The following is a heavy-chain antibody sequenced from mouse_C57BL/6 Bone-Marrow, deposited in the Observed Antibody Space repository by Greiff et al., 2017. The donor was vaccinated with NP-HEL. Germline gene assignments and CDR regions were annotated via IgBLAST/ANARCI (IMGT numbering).Heavy chain of an antibody. Sequence: LQQPVTDLVPPVSSVPLSCTSSGYTFPSSCLPLLPQRPGHVLEWIGNINPSNGGTNYNETFQSKATLTVYKSSSTAYMQLSSLTSEDSAVYYCARVDWDLYFDYWGQGTTLTVSS. CDR2: INPSNGGT. CDR3: ARVDWDLYFDY. V-gene: IGHV1-53*01. CDR1: GYTFPSSC. D-gene: IGHD4-1*01. J-gene: IGHJ2*01.